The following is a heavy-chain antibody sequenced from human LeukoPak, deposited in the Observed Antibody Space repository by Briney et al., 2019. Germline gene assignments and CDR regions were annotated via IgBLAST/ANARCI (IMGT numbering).Heavy chain of an antibody. Sequence: GGSLRLSCAASGFSVSSRAMSWVRQAPGKGLEWVSTISNSGYNTWYADSAKGRFTISRDNSQNTLYLQMSSLRAEDPALTFCARHDGSSFIYYVDHWGHGALVTVAS. CDR1: GFSVSSRA. CDR3: ARHDGSSFIYYVDH. D-gene: IGHD2-15*01. CDR2: ISNSGYNT. V-gene: IGHV3-23*01. J-gene: IGHJ4*01.